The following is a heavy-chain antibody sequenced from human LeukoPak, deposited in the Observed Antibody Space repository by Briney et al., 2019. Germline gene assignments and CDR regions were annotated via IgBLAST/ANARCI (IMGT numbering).Heavy chain of an antibody. CDR1: GDSISSGRYY. CDR2: IYTSGKT. CDR3: ARSFSGSYYFGY. D-gene: IGHD1-26*01. V-gene: IGHV4-61*02. Sequence: PSETLSLTCTVSGDSISSGRYYWSWVRQPAGKELEWIGRIYTSGKTDYNPYTPSLKSRVTVSLDTSKNQLSLFLTSVTAADTAMYYCARSFSGSYYFGYWGQGTLVTVSS. J-gene: IGHJ4*02.